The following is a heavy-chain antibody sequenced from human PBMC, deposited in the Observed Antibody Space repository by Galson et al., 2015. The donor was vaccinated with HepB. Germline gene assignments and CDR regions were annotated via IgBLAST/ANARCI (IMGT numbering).Heavy chain of an antibody. CDR2: IWYDGSNR. J-gene: IGHJ4*02. D-gene: IGHD2-15*01. Sequence: SLRLSCAASGFTFRSYGMHWVRQAPGKGLEWVAIIWYDGSNRYYADSVKGRFTISRDNSKNMLCLPMNSLRAEDTAVYYCASLYCSGGTCSLDHWGQGTLVIVSS. CDR3: ASLYCSGGTCSLDH. V-gene: IGHV3-33*01. CDR1: GFTFRSYG.